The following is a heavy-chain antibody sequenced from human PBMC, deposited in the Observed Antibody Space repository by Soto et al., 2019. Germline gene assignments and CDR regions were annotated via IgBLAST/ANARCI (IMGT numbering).Heavy chain of an antibody. J-gene: IGHJ6*02. Sequence: GESLKISCKGSGYSFISYWIGWVRQMPGKGLEWMGIIYPGDSDTRYSPSFQGQVTISADKSINTAYLQWSSLKASDTAMYYCARLGGGYDYYYNYGMDVWGQGTTVTVSS. V-gene: IGHV5-51*01. D-gene: IGHD5-12*01. CDR3: ARLGGGYDYYYNYGMDV. CDR1: GYSFISYW. CDR2: IYPGDSDT.